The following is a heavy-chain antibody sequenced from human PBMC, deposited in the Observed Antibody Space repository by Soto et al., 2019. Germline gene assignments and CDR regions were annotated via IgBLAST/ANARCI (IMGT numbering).Heavy chain of an antibody. Sequence: QVQLVQSGAEVKKPGASVKVSCKASGYTFTSYDIIWVRQATGQGFEWMGWMNPSTSNTDSAEKFQRRLTMTRNPSISTVYMELSSLRFEDTAVYSCARGRIIVAGGFDPWGQGTLVTVSS. V-gene: IGHV1-8*01. CDR3: ARGRIIVAGGFDP. J-gene: IGHJ5*02. CDR2: MNPSTSNT. CDR1: GYTFTSYD. D-gene: IGHD6-19*01.